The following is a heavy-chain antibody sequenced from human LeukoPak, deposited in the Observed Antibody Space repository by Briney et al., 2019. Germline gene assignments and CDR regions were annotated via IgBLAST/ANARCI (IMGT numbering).Heavy chain of an antibody. V-gene: IGHV3-21*01. J-gene: IGHJ5*02. Sequence: GGSLRLSCAASGFTFSSYSMNWVRQAPGKGLEWVSSISSSSSYIYYADSVKGRFTISRDNAKNSLYLQMNSLRAEDTTVYYCARETLLATFDPWGQGTLVTVSS. CDR1: GFTFSSYS. CDR3: ARETLLATFDP. CDR2: ISSSSSYI. D-gene: IGHD2/OR15-2a*01.